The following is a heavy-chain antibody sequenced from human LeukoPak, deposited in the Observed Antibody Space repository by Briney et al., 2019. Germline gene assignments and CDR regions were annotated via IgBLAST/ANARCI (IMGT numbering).Heavy chain of an antibody. CDR1: GGTFSSYA. V-gene: IGHV1-69*06. D-gene: IGHD5-12*01. CDR2: IIPIFGTA. J-gene: IGHJ6*03. Sequence: SVKVSCKASGGTFSSYAISWVRQAPGQGLEWMGGIIPIFGTANYAQKFQGRVTITADKSTSTAYMELSSLRSEDTAVYYCARDRGVATDRLFYYMDVWGKGTTVTVSS. CDR3: ARDRGVATDRLFYYMDV.